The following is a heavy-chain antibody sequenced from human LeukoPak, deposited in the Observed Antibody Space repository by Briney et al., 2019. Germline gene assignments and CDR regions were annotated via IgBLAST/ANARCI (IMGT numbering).Heavy chain of an antibody. D-gene: IGHD1-14*01. Sequence: GASVKVSCKASGYTFTSYDINWVGQAAGQGLEWMGWMNPNRGNTGYAQKFQGRVTMTRNTSISTAYMELSSLRSEDTAVYYCAGMTTDDAFDIWGQGTMVTVSS. CDR2: MNPNRGNT. V-gene: IGHV1-8*01. CDR3: AGMTTDDAFDI. CDR1: GYTFTSYD. J-gene: IGHJ3*02.